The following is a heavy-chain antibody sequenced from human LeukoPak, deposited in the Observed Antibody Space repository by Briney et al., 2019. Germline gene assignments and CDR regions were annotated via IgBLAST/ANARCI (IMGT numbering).Heavy chain of an antibody. CDR1: GFTFSSYW. Sequence: GGSLGLSCAASGFTFSSYWMHWVRQVPGKGLVWVSRIKTDGSRIGYADSVRGRFTISRDNARNTLSLQMNSLTAEDTAVYYCAREGAPGGLDYWGQGILVTVSS. V-gene: IGHV3-74*01. J-gene: IGHJ4*02. CDR3: AREGAPGGLDY. D-gene: IGHD3-16*01. CDR2: IKTDGSRI.